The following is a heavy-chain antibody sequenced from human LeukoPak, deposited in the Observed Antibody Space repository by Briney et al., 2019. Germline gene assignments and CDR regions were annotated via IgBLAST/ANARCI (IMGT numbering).Heavy chain of an antibody. Sequence: PSETLSLTCTVSGGSISSYYWSWIRQPPGKGLERIGYIYYSGSTNYNPSLKSRVTISVDTSKNQFSLKLSSVTAADTAVYYCARVGGYCSSTSCYTRQYYMDVWGKGTTVTVSS. D-gene: IGHD2-2*02. V-gene: IGHV4-59*01. CDR2: IYYSGST. J-gene: IGHJ6*03. CDR3: ARVGGYCSSTSCYTRQYYMDV. CDR1: GGSISSYY.